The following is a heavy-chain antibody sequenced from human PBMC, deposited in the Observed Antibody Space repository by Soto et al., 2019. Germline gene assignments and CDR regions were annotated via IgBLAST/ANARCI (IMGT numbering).Heavy chain of an antibody. V-gene: IGHV3-30-3*01. CDR1: GFTFSSYA. Sequence: XGSLRLSCSASGFTFSSYAMHWVRQAPGKGLEWVAVISYDGSNKYYADSVKGRFTISRDNSKNTLYLQMNSLRAEDTAVYYCARDLDYWGQGTLVTVSS. J-gene: IGHJ4*02. CDR3: ARDLDY. CDR2: ISYDGSNK.